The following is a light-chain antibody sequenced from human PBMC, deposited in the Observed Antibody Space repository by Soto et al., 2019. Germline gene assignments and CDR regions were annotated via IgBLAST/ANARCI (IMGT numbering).Light chain of an antibody. CDR2: ANT. CDR3: QSYDSSLSGSV. Sequence: QSVLTQPPSVSGAPGQRVTIYCTGSSSNIGADYDVHWYQQLPGAAPKLLIRANTHRPSGVPDRFSASKSGTSASLAITGLQADDEADYYCQSYDSSLSGSVFGGGTKVTVL. J-gene: IGLJ3*02. CDR1: SSNIGADYD. V-gene: IGLV1-40*01.